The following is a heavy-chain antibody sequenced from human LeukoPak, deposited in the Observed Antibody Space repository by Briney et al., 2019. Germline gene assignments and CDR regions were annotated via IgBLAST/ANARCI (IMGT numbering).Heavy chain of an antibody. CDR3: AKLTRGYCSSTACPNWFDP. CDR2: ISDSGCTT. D-gene: IGHD2-2*01. V-gene: IGHV3-23*01. J-gene: IGHJ5*02. CDR1: GFTFSSYA. Sequence: GGSLRLSCAASGFTFSSYAMSWVRHAPGEGLEWVSAISDSGCTTYYADSVKGRFTISRDNSKNTLYLQMNSLRGEDTAVYYCAKLTRGYCSSTACPNWFDPWGQGTLVTVSS.